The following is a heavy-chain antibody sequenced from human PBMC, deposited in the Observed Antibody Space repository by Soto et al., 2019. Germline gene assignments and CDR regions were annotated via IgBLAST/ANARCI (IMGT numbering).Heavy chain of an antibody. V-gene: IGHV1-2*04. CDR3: ARGVTMVRGVIKDYYYGMDV. J-gene: IGHJ6*02. D-gene: IGHD3-10*01. CDR1: GYTFTGYY. CDR2: INPNSGGT. Sequence: VASVKVSCKASGYTFTGYYMHWVRQAPGQGLEWMGWINPNSGGTNYAQKFQGWVTMTRDTSISTAYMELSRLRSDDTAVYYCARGVTMVRGVIKDYYYGMDVWGQGTTVTVSS.